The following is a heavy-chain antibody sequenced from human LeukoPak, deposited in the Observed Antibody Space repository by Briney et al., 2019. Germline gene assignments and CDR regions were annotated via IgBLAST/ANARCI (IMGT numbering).Heavy chain of an antibody. Sequence: GGSLRLSCEASGFTFSSYAMSWVRQAPGKGLEWVSGISGSGGSTYYADSVKGRFTISRDNSKNTLYLQMNSLRAEDTAVHYCAKGNAGSRPPFDYWGQGTLVTVSS. CDR2: ISGSGGST. CDR3: AKGNAGSRPPFDY. J-gene: IGHJ4*02. CDR1: GFTFSSYA. V-gene: IGHV3-23*01.